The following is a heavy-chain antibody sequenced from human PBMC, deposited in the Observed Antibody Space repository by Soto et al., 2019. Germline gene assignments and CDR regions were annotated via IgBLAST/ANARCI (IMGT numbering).Heavy chain of an antibody. CDR2: INSRSDGGTT. Sequence: EVQLVESGGGLVKPGGALRLSCTGSGFTFANAGMNWVRQAPGKGLEWVGRINSRSDGGTTDYAAPVNGRFNISRDDSRNTLFLQMNSLKAEDTAVYYCTTGDDSSSWYGIYYWGQGTLVTVSS. CDR3: TTGDDSSSWYGIYY. V-gene: IGHV3-15*07. D-gene: IGHD6-13*01. CDR1: GFTFANAG. J-gene: IGHJ4*02.